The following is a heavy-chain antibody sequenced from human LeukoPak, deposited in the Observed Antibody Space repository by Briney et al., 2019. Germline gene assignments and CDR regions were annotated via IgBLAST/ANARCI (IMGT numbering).Heavy chain of an antibody. V-gene: IGHV3-23*01. CDR1: GFTFSSYA. D-gene: IGHD2/OR15-2a*01. J-gene: IGHJ4*02. CDR3: TRKGSQWDFLVDY. Sequence: PGGSLRLSCAASGFTFSSYAMSWVRQAPGKGLEWVSGISGRGGSTYYADSVKGRFTISRDNSRNTLYLQMDSLTAEDTAVYYCTRKGSQWDFLVDYWGQGTRVAVSP. CDR2: ISGRGGST.